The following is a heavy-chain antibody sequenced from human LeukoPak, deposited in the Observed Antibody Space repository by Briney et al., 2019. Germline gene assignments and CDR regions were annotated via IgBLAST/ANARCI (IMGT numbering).Heavy chain of an antibody. V-gene: IGHV5-10-1*01. CDR2: IDPGGSYT. CDR1: GYSFTRYW. D-gene: IGHD6-19*01. J-gene: IGHJ4*02. Sequence: GASLKISCKGSGYSFTRYWISWVRQMPGKGLEWMGRIDPGGSYTNYSPSFQGHVTISADKSISTAYLQWSSLKASDTAMYYCARHYSSGSDFDYWGQGTLVTVSS. CDR3: ARHYSSGSDFDY.